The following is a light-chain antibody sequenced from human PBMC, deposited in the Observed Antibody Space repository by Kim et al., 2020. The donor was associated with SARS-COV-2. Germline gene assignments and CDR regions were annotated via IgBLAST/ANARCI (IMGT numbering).Light chain of an antibody. CDR2: QDT. J-gene: IGLJ2*01. CDR3: QTWDSIIVV. V-gene: IGLV3-1*01. Sequence: SYELTQPPSVSVSPGQTASITCSGDKLGEKYACWYQQKPGQSPVLVIYQDTKRPSGIPERFSGSNSGNTAPLTISGTQAMDEADYYCQTWDSIIVVFGGG. CDR1: KLGEKY.